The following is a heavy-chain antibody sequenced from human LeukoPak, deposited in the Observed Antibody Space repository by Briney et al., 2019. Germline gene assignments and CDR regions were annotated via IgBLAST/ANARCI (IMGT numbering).Heavy chain of an antibody. D-gene: IGHD6-13*01. CDR1: GFTFSNYW. V-gene: IGHV3-7*04. CDR3: ARYGSIVAAGTFDY. Sequence: GESLRLSCAASGFTFSNYWMSWVRQAPGKGLEWVGNIKQDGSEKYYVDSVKGRFTISRDNAKNSLYLQMNSLRAEDTAVYYCARYGSIVAAGTFDYWGQGTLVTVSS. J-gene: IGHJ4*02. CDR2: IKQDGSEK.